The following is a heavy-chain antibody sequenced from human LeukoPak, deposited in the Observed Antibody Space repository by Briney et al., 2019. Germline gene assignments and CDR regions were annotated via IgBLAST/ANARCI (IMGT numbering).Heavy chain of an antibody. V-gene: IGHV3-21*01. CDR3: AREGYGDYHFDY. J-gene: IGHJ4*02. CDR2: VSGTSSYI. D-gene: IGHD4-17*01. CDR1: GFTFRTSG. Sequence: GGSLRLSCAASGFTFRTSGMNWVRQAPGKGLEWVSSVSGTSSYIYYADSLKGRFTISRDNAKNSLYLQMNSLRAEDTAVYYCAREGYGDYHFDYWGQGSLVTVSS.